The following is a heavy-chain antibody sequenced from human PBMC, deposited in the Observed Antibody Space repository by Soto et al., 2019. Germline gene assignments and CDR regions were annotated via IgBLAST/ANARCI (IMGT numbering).Heavy chain of an antibody. V-gene: IGHV1-69*13. CDR1: GGTFSSYA. J-gene: IGHJ4*02. Sequence: ASVKVSCKASGGTFSSYAISWVRQAPGQGLEWMGGIIPIFGTANYAQKFQGRVTITADESTSTAYMELSSLRSEDTAVYYCARGGGCTNGVCFFFGASHGDYWGQGTLVTVSS. CDR2: IIPIFGTA. CDR3: ARGGGCTNGVCFFFGASHGDY. D-gene: IGHD2-8*01.